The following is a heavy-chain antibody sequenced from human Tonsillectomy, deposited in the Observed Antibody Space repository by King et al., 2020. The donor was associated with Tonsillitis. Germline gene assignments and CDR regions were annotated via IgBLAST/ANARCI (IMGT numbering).Heavy chain of an antibody. CDR3: ARDSYDSSGYYYVGDAFDI. D-gene: IGHD3-22*01. Sequence: QLVQSGAEVKKPGASVKVSCKASGYTFTSYGISWVRQAPGQGLEWMGWISAYNGNTNYAQKLQGRVTMTTDTSTSTAYMELRSLRSDDTAVYYCARDSYDSSGYYYVGDAFDIWGQGTMVTVSS. CDR1: GYTFTSYG. V-gene: IGHV1-18*01. J-gene: IGHJ3*02. CDR2: ISAYNGNT.